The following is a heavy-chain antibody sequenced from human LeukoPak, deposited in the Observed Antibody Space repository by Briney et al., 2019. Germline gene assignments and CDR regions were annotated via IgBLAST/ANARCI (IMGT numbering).Heavy chain of an antibody. CDR2: ISWNSGSI. CDR3: ARDRFSVVVPAAYYYYYYGMDV. V-gene: IGHV3-9*01. J-gene: IGHJ6*02. D-gene: IGHD2-2*01. Sequence: GGSLRLSCAASGFTFDDYAMHWVRQAPGKGLEWVSGISWNSGSIGYADSVKGRFTISRDNAKNSLYLQMNSLRSDDTAVYYCARDRFSVVVPAAYYYYYYGMDVWGQGTTVTVSS. CDR1: GFTFDDYA.